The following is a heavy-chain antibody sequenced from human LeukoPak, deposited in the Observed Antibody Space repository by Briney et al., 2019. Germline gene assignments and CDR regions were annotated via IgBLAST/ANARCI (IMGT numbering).Heavy chain of an antibody. CDR1: GGSFSGYY. J-gene: IGHJ4*02. Sequence: SETLSLTCAVYGGSFSGYYWSWILQPPGKGLEWIGEINHSGSTNYNPSLKSRVTISVDTSKNQFSLKLSSVTAADTAVYYCARGLRLRLGELSGIVDYWGQGTLVTVSS. V-gene: IGHV4-34*01. CDR3: ARGLRLRLGELSGIVDY. D-gene: IGHD3-16*02. CDR2: INHSGST.